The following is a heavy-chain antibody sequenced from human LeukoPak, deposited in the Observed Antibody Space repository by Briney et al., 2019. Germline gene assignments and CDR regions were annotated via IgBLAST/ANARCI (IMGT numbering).Heavy chain of an antibody. CDR2: IYTSGST. CDR1: GGSISSGSYY. Sequence: SETLSLTCTVSGGSISSGSYYWSWIRQPAGKGLEWIGRIYTSGSTNYNPSLKSRVTMSVDTPKNQFSLKLSSVTAADTAVYYCARDRFRRRLVITEAGDYFDYWGQGTLVAVSS. CDR3: ARDRFRRRLVITEAGDYFDY. V-gene: IGHV4-61*02. J-gene: IGHJ4*02. D-gene: IGHD3-22*01.